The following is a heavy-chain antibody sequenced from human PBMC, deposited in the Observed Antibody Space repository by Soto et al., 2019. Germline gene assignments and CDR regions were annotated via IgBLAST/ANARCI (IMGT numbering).Heavy chain of an antibody. CDR2: ISYDGSNK. J-gene: IGHJ4*02. V-gene: IGHV3-30*18. CDR1: GFTFSSYG. CDR3: AKDAPSEASFDY. Sequence: QVQLVESGGGVVQPGRSLRLSCAASGFTFSSYGMHWVRQAPGKGLEWVAVISYDGSNKYYADSVKGRFTISRDNSKNTLYLQMNSLRAEDTAVYYCAKDAPSEASFDYWGQGTLVTVSS.